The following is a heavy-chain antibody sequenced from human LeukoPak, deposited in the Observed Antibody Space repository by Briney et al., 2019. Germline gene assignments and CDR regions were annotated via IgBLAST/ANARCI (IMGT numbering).Heavy chain of an antibody. D-gene: IGHD3-10*01. Sequence: GGSLRLSCTDSGFNFGDYAMGWVRQAPGKGLEWVGFIRNKVYGGTIEYAAAVKGRFTISRDDSKSIAFLQMDSLKTEDTAVYYCLRYYGSGSLSGYWGQGTLGTVSS. CDR2: IRNKVYGGTI. CDR3: LRYYGSGSLSGY. V-gene: IGHV3-49*04. CDR1: GFNFGDYA. J-gene: IGHJ4*02.